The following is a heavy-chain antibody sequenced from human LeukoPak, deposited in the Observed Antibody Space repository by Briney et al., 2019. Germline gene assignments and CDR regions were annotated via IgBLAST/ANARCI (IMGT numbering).Heavy chain of an antibody. CDR1: GGSISSYY. V-gene: IGHV4-59*01. J-gene: IGHJ6*02. CDR3: AGLPEIGLNYGMDV. CDR2: IYYSGTT. D-gene: IGHD5-24*01. Sequence: PSETLSLTCTVSGGSISSYYWSWIRQPPGKGLEWIGYIYYSGTTNYNPSLKSRVTISVDTSKNQFSLKLRPVTAADTAVYYCAGLPEIGLNYGMDVWGQGTTVTVSS.